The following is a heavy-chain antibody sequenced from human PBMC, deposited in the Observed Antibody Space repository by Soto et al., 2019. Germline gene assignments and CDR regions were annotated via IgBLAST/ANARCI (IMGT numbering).Heavy chain of an antibody. CDR1: GDSITNGDYY. CDR2: IYYNGKT. Sequence: QVSLQESGPGLVKPSQTLSLTCVVSGDSITNGDYYWSWIRQPPGKDLEWIAYIYYNGKTHYNPSLKSRLTISLDPSKNPISHKMTSVTGADTAVYSCARGIQEGFDPWGQGTLVTVAS. D-gene: IGHD5-18*01. J-gene: IGHJ5*02. V-gene: IGHV4-30-4*01. CDR3: ARGIQEGFDP.